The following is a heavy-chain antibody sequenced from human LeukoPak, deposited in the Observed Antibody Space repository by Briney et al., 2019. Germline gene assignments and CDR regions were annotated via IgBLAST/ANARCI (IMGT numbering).Heavy chain of an antibody. CDR1: GFTFSDFY. Sequence: GGSLRLSCAASGFTFSDFYMRWIRQAPGKGLEWISYISSSGDTIYYGDSVKGRFTISRDNAKNSLYLQMNRLRAEDTAVYYCARGDKDFYYGMDVWGQGTTVTVSS. J-gene: IGHJ6*02. D-gene: IGHD2-15*01. CDR3: ARGDKDFYYGMDV. V-gene: IGHV3-11*01. CDR2: ISSSGDTI.